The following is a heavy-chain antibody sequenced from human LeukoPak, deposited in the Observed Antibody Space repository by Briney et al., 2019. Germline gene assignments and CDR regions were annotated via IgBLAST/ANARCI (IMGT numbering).Heavy chain of an antibody. J-gene: IGHJ4*02. CDR1: GYTFTDYY. V-gene: IGHV1-18*04. CDR3: ARVVTMIQPAKD. Sequence: GASVKVSCKASGYTFTDYYMHWVRQAPGQGLEWMGWISAYNGNTNYAQKLQGRVTMTTDTSTSTAYMELRSLRSDDTAVYYCARVVTMIQPAKDWGQGTLVTVSS. CDR2: ISAYNGNT. D-gene: IGHD3-22*01.